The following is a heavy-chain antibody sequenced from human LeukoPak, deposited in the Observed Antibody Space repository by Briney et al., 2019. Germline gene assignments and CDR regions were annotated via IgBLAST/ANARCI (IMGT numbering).Heavy chain of an antibody. CDR1: GDSVSSNSAA. D-gene: IGHD6-13*01. CDR2: TYYRSKWYN. V-gene: IGHV6-1*01. CDR3: ALGLREIAAAINWFDP. Sequence: SQTLSLTCAISGDSVSSNSAAWNWIRQSPSRGLEWLGRTYYRSKWYNDYAVSVKSRITINPDTSKNQFSLQLNSVTPEDTAVYYCALGLREIAAAINWFDPWGQGTLVTVSS. J-gene: IGHJ5*02.